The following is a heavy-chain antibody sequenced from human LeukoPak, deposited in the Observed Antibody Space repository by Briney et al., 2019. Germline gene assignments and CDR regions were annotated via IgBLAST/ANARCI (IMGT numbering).Heavy chain of an antibody. CDR2: INHSGST. V-gene: IGHV4-34*01. J-gene: IGHJ1*01. Sequence: SETLSLTCAVYGGSFSGYYWSWIRQPPGKGLEWVGEINHSGSTNYNPSLKSRVTISVDTSKNQFSLKLSSVTAADTAVCHCARLQYFQHWGQGTLVTVSS. CDR1: GGSFSGYY. CDR3: ARLQYFQH.